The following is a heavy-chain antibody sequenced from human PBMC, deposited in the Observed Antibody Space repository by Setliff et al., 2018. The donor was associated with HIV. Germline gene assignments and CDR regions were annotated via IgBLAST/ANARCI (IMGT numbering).Heavy chain of an antibody. D-gene: IGHD6-19*01. CDR1: GYTFTTYG. Sequence: ASVKVSCKASGYTFTTYGISWVRQAPGHGLEWMGWISPNFGHTKYAQRFLDRVTMTIDTATRRAYMALRSLRSDDTAVYFCARLGGGWSDSYYYAMDIWGQGTTGTVSS. V-gene: IGHV1-18*01. CDR3: ARLGGGWSDSYYYAMDI. J-gene: IGHJ6*02. CDR2: ISPNFGHT.